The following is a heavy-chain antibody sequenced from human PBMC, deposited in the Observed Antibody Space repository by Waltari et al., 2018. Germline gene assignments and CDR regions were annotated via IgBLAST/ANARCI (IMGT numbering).Heavy chain of an antibody. Sequence: SGAEVKKPGASVKVSCKASGYTFTSYGISWVRQAPGQGLEWMGWISAYNGNTNYAQKLQGRVTMTTDTSTSTAYMELRSLRSDDTAVYYCARGVPYGSGSYYPAPLDYWGQGTLVTVSS. V-gene: IGHV1-18*01. D-gene: IGHD3-10*01. CDR2: ISAYNGNT. J-gene: IGHJ4*02. CDR1: GYTFTSYG. CDR3: ARGVPYGSGSYYPAPLDY.